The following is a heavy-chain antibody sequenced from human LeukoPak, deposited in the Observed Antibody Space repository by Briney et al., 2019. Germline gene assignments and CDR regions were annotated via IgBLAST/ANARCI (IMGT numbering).Heavy chain of an antibody. CDR2: ISYDGSNK. CDR3: ARDHYYGSGTY. CDR1: GFTFSSYA. D-gene: IGHD3-10*01. J-gene: IGHJ4*02. V-gene: IGHV3-30-3*01. Sequence: GGSLRLSCAASGFTFSSYAMHWVRQAPGKGLEWVAVISYDGSNKYYADSVKGRFTISRDNSKNTLYLQMNSLRAEDTAVYYCARDHYYGSGTYWGQGTLVTVSS.